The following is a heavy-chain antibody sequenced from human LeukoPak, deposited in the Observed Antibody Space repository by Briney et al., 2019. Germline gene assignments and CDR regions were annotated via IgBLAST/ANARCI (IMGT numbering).Heavy chain of an antibody. CDR2: INPNSGGT. J-gene: IGHJ6*03. D-gene: IGHD3-10*01. V-gene: IGHV1-2*02. Sequence: ASVKVSCKASGYTFTSYAMNWVRQAPGQGLEWMGWINPNSGGTNYAQKFQGRVTMTRDTSISTAYMELSRLRSDDTAVYYCARDRKLLWSGELPIPYYYYYYMDVWGKGTTVTVSS. CDR3: ARDRKLLWSGELPIPYYYYYYMDV. CDR1: GYTFTSYA.